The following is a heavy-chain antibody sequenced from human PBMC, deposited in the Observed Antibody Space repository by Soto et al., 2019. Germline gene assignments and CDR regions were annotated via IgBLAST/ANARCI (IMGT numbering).Heavy chain of an antibody. J-gene: IGHJ4*02. D-gene: IGHD4-17*01. CDR1: GFSLTTTGVG. CDR2: IYWDDDK. V-gene: IGHV2-5*02. Sequence: QITLKESGPPLVKPTQTLTLTCTFSGFSLTTTGVGVGWIRQPPGKALEWLAIIYWDDDKRYSPSLKSRVTITKDTPKNQVVLTMTNMDPVDTATYSCAHSRYGSYYFDYWGQGTLVTVSS. CDR3: AHSRYGSYYFDY.